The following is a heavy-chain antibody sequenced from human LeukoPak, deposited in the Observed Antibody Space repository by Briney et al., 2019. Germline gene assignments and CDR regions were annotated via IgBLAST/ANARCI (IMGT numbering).Heavy chain of an antibody. CDR1: GFNFSNYA. CDR3: AKWSKYTYGYFDY. J-gene: IGHJ4*02. V-gene: IGHV3-23*01. Sequence: GGSLRLSCAASGFNFSNYAMSWVRQAPGKGLECVSSICGSGTADITFYADSVKGRFTISRDNSKNTLYQQINSLRAEDTAVFYCAKWSKYTYGYFDYWGQGTLVTVSS. D-gene: IGHD5-18*01. CDR2: ICGSGTADIT.